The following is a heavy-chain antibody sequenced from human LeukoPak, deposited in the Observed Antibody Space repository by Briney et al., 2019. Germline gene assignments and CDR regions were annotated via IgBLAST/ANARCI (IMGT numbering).Heavy chain of an antibody. CDR3: ARPAPYYDFWSGYQFDAFDI. Sequence: ASVKVSCKASGYTFTSYDINWVRQATGQGLECMGCMNPNRGNTGYAQKLQGRVTTTRNTSISTAYMELSSLRSEDTAVYYCARPAPYYDFWSGYQFDAFDIWGQGTMVTVSS. CDR1: GYTFTSYD. CDR2: MNPNRGNT. J-gene: IGHJ3*02. D-gene: IGHD3-3*01. V-gene: IGHV1-8*01.